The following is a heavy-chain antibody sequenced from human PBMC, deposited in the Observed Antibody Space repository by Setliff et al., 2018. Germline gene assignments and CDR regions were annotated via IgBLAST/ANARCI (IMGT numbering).Heavy chain of an antibody. D-gene: IGHD4-17*01. V-gene: IGHV4-4*07. CDR1: GGSISSYY. CDR3: ARDHGDYGYYYYYMDV. J-gene: IGHJ6*03. Sequence: SETLSLTCTVSGGSISSYYWSWIRQPAGKGLEWIGRIYTSGSTNYNPSLKSRVTMSVDTSKNQFSLKLSSVTAADTAVYYCARDHGDYGYYYYYMDVWAKGPRSPSP. CDR2: IYTSGST.